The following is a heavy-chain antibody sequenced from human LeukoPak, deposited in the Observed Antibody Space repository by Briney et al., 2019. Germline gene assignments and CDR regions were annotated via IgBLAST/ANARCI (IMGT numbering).Heavy chain of an antibody. CDR3: ARSPPASPFDY. V-gene: IGHV3-53*01. CDR2: IYSGGDT. CDR1: GFTVSRNY. D-gene: IGHD2-2*01. Sequence: GGSLRLSCAASGFTVSRNYMSWVRQAPGKGLEWVSIIYSGGDTYYGDSVKGQFTISRDISKNTLYLQMNNLRAEDTAFYYCARSPPASPFDYWGQGTLVTVSS. J-gene: IGHJ4*02.